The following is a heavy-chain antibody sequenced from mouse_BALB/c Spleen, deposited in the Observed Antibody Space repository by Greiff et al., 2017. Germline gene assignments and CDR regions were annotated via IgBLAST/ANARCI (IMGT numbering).Heavy chain of an antibody. Sequence: QVQLKESGPGLVAPSQSLSITCTVSGFSLTSYGVHWVRQPPGKGLEWLGVIWAGGSTNYNSALMSRLSISKDNSKSQVFVKMNSLQTDDTAMYYCAREDWDGGAWFAYWGQGTLVTVSA. V-gene: IGHV2-9*02. CDR3: AREDWDGGAWFAY. D-gene: IGHD4-1*01. CDR1: GFSLTSYG. J-gene: IGHJ3*01. CDR2: IWAGGST.